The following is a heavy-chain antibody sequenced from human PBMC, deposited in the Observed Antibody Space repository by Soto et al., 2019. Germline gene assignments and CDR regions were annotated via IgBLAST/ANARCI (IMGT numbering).Heavy chain of an antibody. Sequence: GESLKISCKGSGYSFTSYWISWVRQMPGKGLEWMGRIDPSDSYTNYSPSFQGHVTISADKSISTAYLQWSSLKASDTAMYCCARDCSGGSCYDYYYYGMDVRGQGTTVTVSS. CDR3: ARDCSGGSCYDYYYYGMDV. V-gene: IGHV5-10-1*01. D-gene: IGHD2-15*01. CDR1: GYSFTSYW. J-gene: IGHJ6*02. CDR2: IDPSDSYT.